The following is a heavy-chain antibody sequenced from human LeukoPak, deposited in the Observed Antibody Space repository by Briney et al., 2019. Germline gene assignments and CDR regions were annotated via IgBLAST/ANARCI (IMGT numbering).Heavy chain of an antibody. V-gene: IGHV4-59*01. CDR3: ARTLNTISGVADAFDI. CDR1: GVSITKYL. Sequence: SGTLSLTCDVSGVSITKYLWSWIRQPPGKGLEWIGYIYYSGSTNYNPSLKSRVTISVDTSKNQFSLKLSSVTAADTAVYYCARTLNTISGVADAFDIWGQGTMVTVSS. D-gene: IGHD3-3*01. J-gene: IGHJ3*02. CDR2: IYYSGST.